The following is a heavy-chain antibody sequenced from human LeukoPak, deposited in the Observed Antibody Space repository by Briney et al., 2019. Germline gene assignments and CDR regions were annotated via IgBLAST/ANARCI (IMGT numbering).Heavy chain of an antibody. V-gene: IGHV1-18*01. D-gene: IGHD3-22*01. CDR2: ISAYNGNT. J-gene: IGHJ3*02. CDR1: GYTFTSYS. CDR3: ANLYYYDSSGSNFDI. Sequence: GASVKVSCKASGYTFTSYSISWVRQAPGQGLEWMGWISAYNGNTNYAQKLQGRVTMTTDTSTSTAYMELRSLRSDDTAVYYCANLYYYDSSGSNFDIWGQGTMVTVSS.